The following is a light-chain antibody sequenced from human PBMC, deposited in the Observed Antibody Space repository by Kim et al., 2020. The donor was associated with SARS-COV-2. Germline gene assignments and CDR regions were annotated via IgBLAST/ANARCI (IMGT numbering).Light chain of an antibody. V-gene: IGLV2-14*03. CDR1: VSDVGAYNY. Sequence: QSALTQPASVSGSRGQSITISCNGSVSDVGAYNYVSWYQQNPGKAPKLLIYDVNKRPSGVSNRFSGSKSGNTASLTISGLQAQDETDYYCSSHSRTFTYVCGTGTKVTVL. CDR2: DVN. CDR3: SSHSRTFTYV. J-gene: IGLJ1*01.